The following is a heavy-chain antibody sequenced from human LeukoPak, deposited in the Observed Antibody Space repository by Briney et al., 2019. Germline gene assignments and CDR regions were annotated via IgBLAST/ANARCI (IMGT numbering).Heavy chain of an antibody. CDR2: IYYSGST. CDR1: GGSISSYY. J-gene: IGHJ4*02. CDR3: ASYRSTAMTFDY. Sequence: SETLSLTCTVSGGSISSYYWSWIRQPPGKGLEWIGYIYYSGSTNYNPSLKSRVTISVDTSKNQFSLKLSSVTAADTAVYYCASYRSTAMTFDYWGQGTLVTVSS. V-gene: IGHV4-59*01. D-gene: IGHD5-18*01.